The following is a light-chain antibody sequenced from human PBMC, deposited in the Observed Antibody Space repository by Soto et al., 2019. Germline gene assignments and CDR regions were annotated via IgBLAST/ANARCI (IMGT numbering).Light chain of an antibody. CDR3: QQYGSSPRT. Sequence: EIVLTQSPGTLSLSPGERATLSCRASQSVSANYLAWYQQKPAQAPRLLIYGASSRATGIPDRFSGSGSGTDFTLTINRLEPEDFAVYYCQQYGSSPRTFGQGTKV. CDR2: GAS. CDR1: QSVSANY. J-gene: IGKJ1*01. V-gene: IGKV3-20*01.